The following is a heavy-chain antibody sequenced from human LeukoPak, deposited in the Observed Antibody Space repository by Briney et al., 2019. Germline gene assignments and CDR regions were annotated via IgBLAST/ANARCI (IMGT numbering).Heavy chain of an antibody. CDR3: ARDDNWSGYLNWFDP. Sequence: GASVKVSCKASGGTFSSYAISWVRQAPGQGLEWMGRIIPILGIANYAQKFQGRVTITADKSTSTAYMELSSLRSEDTAVYYCARDDNWSGYLNWFDPWGQGTLVTVSS. CDR1: GGTFSSYA. CDR2: IIPILGIA. D-gene: IGHD3-3*01. V-gene: IGHV1-69*04. J-gene: IGHJ5*02.